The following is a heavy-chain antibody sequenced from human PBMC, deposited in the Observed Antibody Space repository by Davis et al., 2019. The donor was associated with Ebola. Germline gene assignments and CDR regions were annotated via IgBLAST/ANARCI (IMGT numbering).Heavy chain of an antibody. CDR1: VITFSSYT. D-gene: IGHD3-16*01. V-gene: IGHV3-21*04. CDR3: ARDMLIHYYGMDV. CDR2: ISSYSDYI. Sequence: PGGSLRLSCTDSVITFSSYTMNWVRQAPGKGLEWVSSISSYSDYIHYADSVKGRFTISRDNAKNSLYLQMNSLRAEDTAVYYCARDMLIHYYGMDVWGKGTTVTVSS. J-gene: IGHJ6*04.